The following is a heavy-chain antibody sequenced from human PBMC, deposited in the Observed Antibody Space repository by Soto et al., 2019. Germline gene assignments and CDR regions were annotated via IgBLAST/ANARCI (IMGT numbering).Heavy chain of an antibody. CDR1: GASISGSYYY. Sequence: QLQLQESGPGLVKPSETLSLTCAVSGASISGSYYYWAWLRQSPGKGPEWIGSVFYTGFTSYNPSLESLVSVSVDTSKSQFSLKLSAVTAADTAVYYCATSQKGYNWNYFDHWGQGALVTVSS. V-gene: IGHV4-39*01. CDR2: VFYTGFT. D-gene: IGHD1-20*01. CDR3: ATSQKGYNWNYFDH. J-gene: IGHJ4*02.